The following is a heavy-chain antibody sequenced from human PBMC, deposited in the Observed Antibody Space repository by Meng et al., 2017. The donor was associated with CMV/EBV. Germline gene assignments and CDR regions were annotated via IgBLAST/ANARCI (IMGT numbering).Heavy chain of an antibody. D-gene: IGHD5-18*01. J-gene: IGHJ5*02. CDR1: GFTFSSYG. CDR2: IRYDGSNK. Sequence: GESLKIFCAASGFTFSSYGMHWVRQAPGKGLEWVAFIRYDGSNKYYADSVKGRFTISRDNSKNTLYLQMNSLRAEDTAVYYCARPTAGYSYGLVIRNNWFDPWGQGTLVTVSS. CDR3: ARPTAGYSYGLVIRNNWFDP. V-gene: IGHV3-30*02.